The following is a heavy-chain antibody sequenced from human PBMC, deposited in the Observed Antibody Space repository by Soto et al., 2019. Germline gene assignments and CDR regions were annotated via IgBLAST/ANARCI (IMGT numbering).Heavy chain of an antibody. CDR1: GFTFSSYS. Sequence: EVQLVESGGGLVKPGGSLRLSCAASGFTFSSYSMNWVRQAPGKGLEWVSSISSSSSYIYYADSVKGRFTISRDNAKNSVYLQMNSLRAEDTAVYYCARLQLGYDAFDIWGQGTMVTVSS. J-gene: IGHJ3*02. V-gene: IGHV3-21*01. CDR3: ARLQLGYDAFDI. CDR2: ISSSSSYI. D-gene: IGHD6-6*01.